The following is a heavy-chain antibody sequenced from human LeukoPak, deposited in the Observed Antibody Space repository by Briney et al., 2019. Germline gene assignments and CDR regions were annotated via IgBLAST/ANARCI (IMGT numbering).Heavy chain of an antibody. J-gene: IGHJ4*02. Sequence: GGSLRLSCAASGFSFSSYWMHWVRQAPGKGLVWVSRIRTDGSSLDGSSTSYADSVKGRFTISRDNAKNSLYLQMNSLRAEDTAVYYCARDSTSVGATHPDFDYWGQGTLVTVSS. V-gene: IGHV3-74*01. CDR1: GFSFSSYW. CDR2: IRTDGSSLDGSST. CDR3: ARDSTSVGATHPDFDY. D-gene: IGHD1-26*01.